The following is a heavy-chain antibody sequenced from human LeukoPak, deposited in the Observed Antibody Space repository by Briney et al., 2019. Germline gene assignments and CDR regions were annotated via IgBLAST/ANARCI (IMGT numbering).Heavy chain of an antibody. J-gene: IGHJ4*02. CDR1: GFTFTDYW. V-gene: IGHV3-7*03. CDR3: SKDQYYDSSGYASDY. CDR2: IKRDGSEK. D-gene: IGHD3-22*01. Sequence: GGSLRLSCAASGFTFTDYWMSWVRQAPGKGLEWVANIKRDGSEKYYVDTVKGRFTISRDNSKNTLYLQMNSVRAEDTAVYYCSKDQYYDSSGYASDYWGQGTLVTVSS.